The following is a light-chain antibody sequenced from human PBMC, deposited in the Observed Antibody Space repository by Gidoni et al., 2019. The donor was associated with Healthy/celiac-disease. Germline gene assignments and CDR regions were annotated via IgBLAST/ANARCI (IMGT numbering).Light chain of an antibody. CDR3: QQRYSTIGT. V-gene: IGKV1-39*01. Sequence: DIQMPQSPSSLSASVGDRVTITFRASQSISSYLNLYQQQPGKGTKLLISAASSLQRGVAARFSGSGSGTEFNLTISSLQPEDFETDYCQQRYSTIGTSGGGTKVEIK. CDR2: AAS. CDR1: QSISSY. J-gene: IGKJ4*01.